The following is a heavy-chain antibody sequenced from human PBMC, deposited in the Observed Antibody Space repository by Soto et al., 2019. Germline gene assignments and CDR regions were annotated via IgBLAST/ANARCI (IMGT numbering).Heavy chain of an antibody. Sequence: GGALRLSCAASGFTFSNAWMSWVRQAPGKGLEWVGRIKSKTDGGTTDYAAPVKGRFTISRDDSKNTLYLQMNSLKTEDTAVYYCTTVVTGYCTNGVCYPADYWGQGTLVTVSS. CDR2: IKSKTDGGTT. V-gene: IGHV3-15*01. CDR1: GFTFSNAW. CDR3: TTVVTGYCTNGVCYPADY. D-gene: IGHD2-8*01. J-gene: IGHJ4*02.